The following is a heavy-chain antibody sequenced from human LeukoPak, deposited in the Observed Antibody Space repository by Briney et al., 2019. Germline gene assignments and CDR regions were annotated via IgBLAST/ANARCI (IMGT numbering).Heavy chain of an antibody. D-gene: IGHD2-15*01. CDR2: ISGSGGST. J-gene: IGHJ3*01. CDR1: GFTFSTYA. V-gene: IGHV3-23*01. Sequence: PGGSLRLSCAASGFTFSTYAISWVRQAPGKGLEWVSTISGSGGSTFYADSVKGRFTVSRDNFRNTLYLQMNSLRAEDTAVYYCAKVNCSGGSCYLYAFDVWGQGTVVTVSS. CDR3: AKVNCSGGSCYLYAFDV.